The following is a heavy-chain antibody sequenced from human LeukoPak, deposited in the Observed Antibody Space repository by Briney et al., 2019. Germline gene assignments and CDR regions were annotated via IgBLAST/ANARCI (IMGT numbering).Heavy chain of an antibody. J-gene: IGHJ4*02. CDR1: GGSISSSSYY. CDR2: IYYSGST. V-gene: IGHV4-39*07. D-gene: IGHD4-17*01. Sequence: PSETLSLTCTVSGGSISSSSYYWGWIRQPPGKGLEWIGSIYYSGSTYYNPSLKSRVTISVATSKNQFSLKLSSVTAAATAVYYCARESYGDYEGWFDYWGPGTLVTVSS. CDR3: ARESYGDYEGWFDY.